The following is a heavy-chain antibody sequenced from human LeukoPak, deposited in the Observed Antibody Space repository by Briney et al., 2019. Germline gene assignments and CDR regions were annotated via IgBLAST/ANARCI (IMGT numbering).Heavy chain of an antibody. Sequence: PGGPLRLSCAASGFTFSSYAMSWVRQAPGKGLEWVSAISGSGGSTYYADSVKGRFTISRDNSKNTLYLQMNSLRAEDTAVYYCAKRTYYYDSSGDFDYWGQGALVTVSS. CDR1: GFTFSSYA. V-gene: IGHV3-23*01. CDR2: ISGSGGST. CDR3: AKRTYYYDSSGDFDY. D-gene: IGHD3-22*01. J-gene: IGHJ4*02.